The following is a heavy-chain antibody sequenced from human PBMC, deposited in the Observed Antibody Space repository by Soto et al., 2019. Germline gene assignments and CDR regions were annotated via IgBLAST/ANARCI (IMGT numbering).Heavy chain of an antibody. J-gene: IGHJ4*02. CDR3: ARSRGYDYVWGSYTLT. Sequence: SETLSLTCAVYGGSFSGYYWSWIRQPPGKGLEWIGEINHSGSTNYNPSLKSRVTISVDTSKNQFSLKLSPVTAAETAVYYCARSRGYDYVWGSYTLTWGQGTLVTVSS. CDR2: INHSGST. D-gene: IGHD3-16*01. V-gene: IGHV4-34*01. CDR1: GGSFSGYY.